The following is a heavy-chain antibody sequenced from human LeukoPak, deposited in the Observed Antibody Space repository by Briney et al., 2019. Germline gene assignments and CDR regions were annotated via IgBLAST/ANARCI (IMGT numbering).Heavy chain of an antibody. Sequence: PSETLSLTCTVSGGSISSYYWSWVRQPPGKGLEWLAYIYYSVSTDYSPSLKSRVTISVDTSKNQFSLKLSSVTAADTAVYYCARGRDGYNLGFDYWGQGTLVTVSS. CDR1: GGSISSYY. CDR3: ARGRDGYNLGFDY. V-gene: IGHV4-59*01. D-gene: IGHD5-24*01. CDR2: IYYSVST. J-gene: IGHJ4*02.